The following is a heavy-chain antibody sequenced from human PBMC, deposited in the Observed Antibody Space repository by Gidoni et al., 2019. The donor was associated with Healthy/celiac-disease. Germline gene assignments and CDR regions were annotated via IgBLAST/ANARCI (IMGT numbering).Heavy chain of an antibody. V-gene: IGHV3-7*03. D-gene: IGHD3-3*01. CDR1: AFTFSSHW. Sequence: EVQLVESGGGLVQPGGSLRLSCAASAFTFSSHWMSWVRQAPGKGLEWVANIEQDGSEKYYVDSVKGRFTISRDNAKNSLYLQMNSLRAEDTAVYYGARDGPRYDFWSGDAVGADYWGQGTLVTVSS. CDR2: IEQDGSEK. J-gene: IGHJ4*02. CDR3: ARDGPRYDFWSGDAVGADY.